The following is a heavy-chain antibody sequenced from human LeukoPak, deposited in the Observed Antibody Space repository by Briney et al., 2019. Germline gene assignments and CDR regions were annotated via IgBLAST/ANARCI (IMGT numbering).Heavy chain of an antibody. V-gene: IGHV3-23*01. CDR3: VKDRPNYYESNGDYYKRDGDF. D-gene: IGHD3-22*01. J-gene: IGHJ4*02. CDR1: GFTFHNFA. Sequence: GGSLRLSCAASGFTFHNFAMSWVRQAPGKGLEWVSSLSSSGEFTFYADSVKGRFTIFRDNSRYTLYLQTNSLRAEDAAMYYCVKDRPNYYESNGDYYKRDGDFWGQGTLVTVSA. CDR2: LSSSGEFT.